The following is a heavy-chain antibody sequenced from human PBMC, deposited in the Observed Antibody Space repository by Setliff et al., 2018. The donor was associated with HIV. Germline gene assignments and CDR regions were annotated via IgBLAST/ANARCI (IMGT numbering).Heavy chain of an antibody. D-gene: IGHD6-19*01. CDR3: ARGAWYTSGWYSSRYMDV. Sequence: ASVKVSCTASGYTFTSYDINWVRQATGQGLEWMGWMNPNSGNTGYAQKFQGRVTMTRNTSISTAYMELSSLRSEDTAAYYCARGAWYTSGWYSSRYMDVWGKGTTVTVSS. CDR2: MNPNSGNT. CDR1: GYTFTSYD. V-gene: IGHV1-8*02. J-gene: IGHJ6*03.